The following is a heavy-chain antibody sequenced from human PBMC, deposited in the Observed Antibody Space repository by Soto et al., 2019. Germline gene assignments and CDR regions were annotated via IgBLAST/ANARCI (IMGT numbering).Heavy chain of an antibody. Sequence: SETLSLTCTVSGGSISSSGYYWGWIRQPPGKGLEWIGTIYYSGSTYYNPSLKSRVTISVDTSKNQFSLKLSSVTAADTAVYYCARYGNYEDSSGYYRGRGYWGQGTLVTVS. CDR3: ARYGNYEDSSGYYRGRGY. D-gene: IGHD3-22*01. CDR1: GGSISSSGYY. CDR2: IYYSGST. J-gene: IGHJ4*02. V-gene: IGHV4-39*01.